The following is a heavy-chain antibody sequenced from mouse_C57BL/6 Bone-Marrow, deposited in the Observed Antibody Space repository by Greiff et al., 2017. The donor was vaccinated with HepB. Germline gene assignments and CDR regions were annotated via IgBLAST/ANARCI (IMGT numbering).Heavy chain of an antibody. CDR2: INPNNGGT. D-gene: IGHD1-1*01. Sequence: VQLQQSGPELVKPGASVKIPCKASGYTFTDYNMDWVKQSHGKSLEWIGDINPNNGGTIYNQKFKGKATLTVDKSSSTAYMELRSLTSEDTAVYYCARGDYGSSYVGNYYAMDYWGQGTSVTVSS. J-gene: IGHJ4*01. V-gene: IGHV1-18*01. CDR1: GYTFTDYN. CDR3: ARGDYGSSYVGNYYAMDY.